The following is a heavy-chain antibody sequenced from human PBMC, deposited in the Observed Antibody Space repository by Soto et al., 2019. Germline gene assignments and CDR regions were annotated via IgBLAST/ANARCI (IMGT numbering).Heavy chain of an antibody. D-gene: IGHD4-17*01. V-gene: IGHV4-30-2*01. Sequence: TLSLTCAVSGGSISSGCYSWSWIRQPPGKGLEWIGYIYHSGSTYYNPSLKSRVTISVDRSKNQFSLKLSSVTAADTAVYYCARAHYGDYGYGMDVWGQGTTVTVSS. CDR3: ARAHYGDYGYGMDV. CDR1: GGSISSGCYS. CDR2: IYHSGST. J-gene: IGHJ6*02.